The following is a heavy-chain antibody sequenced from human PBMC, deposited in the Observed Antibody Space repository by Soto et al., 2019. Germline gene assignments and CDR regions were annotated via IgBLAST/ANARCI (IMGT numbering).Heavy chain of an antibody. CDR3: ARDEYSYGFYGMDV. CDR2: IWYDGSNK. D-gene: IGHD5-18*01. J-gene: IGHJ6*02. CDR1: GFTFSSYG. Sequence: QVQLVESGGGVVQPGRSLRLSCAASGFTFSSYGMHWVRQAPGKGLEWVAVIWYDGSNKYYADSVKGRFTISRDNSKNTLYLQMNSLRAEDTAVYYCARDEYSYGFYGMDVWGQGTTVTVSS. V-gene: IGHV3-33*01.